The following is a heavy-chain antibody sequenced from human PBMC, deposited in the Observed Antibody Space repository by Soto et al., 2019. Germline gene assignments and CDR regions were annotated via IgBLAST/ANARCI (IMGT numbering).Heavy chain of an antibody. CDR3: AKGHPGGSCYSGLEC. CDR2: ISGSGDTT. D-gene: IGHD2-15*01. CDR1: GFTLSTCA. V-gene: IGHV3-23*01. J-gene: IGHJ4*02. Sequence: GGSLRLSCAASGFTLSTCATTWVRQAPGKGLEWVLCISGSGDTTYYADSVKGRFTISRDTAKNTVYLQMNSLRVDDTAVYYCAKGHPGGSCYSGLECCGQATLVTVSS.